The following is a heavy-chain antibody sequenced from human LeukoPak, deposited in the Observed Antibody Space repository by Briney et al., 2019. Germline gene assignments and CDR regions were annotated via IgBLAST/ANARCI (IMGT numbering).Heavy chain of an antibody. CDR1: GFTFDDYA. CDR2: ISWNSGSI. V-gene: IGHV3-9*01. D-gene: IGHD1-26*01. J-gene: IGHJ4*02. CDR3: AKAPSGSSRPHFDY. Sequence: GGSLRLSCAASGFTFDDYAMHWVRQAPGKGLEWVSGISWNSGSIGYADSVKGRFTISRDNAKNSLYLQMNSLRAEDTALYYCAKAPSGSSRPHFDYWGQGTLVTVSS.